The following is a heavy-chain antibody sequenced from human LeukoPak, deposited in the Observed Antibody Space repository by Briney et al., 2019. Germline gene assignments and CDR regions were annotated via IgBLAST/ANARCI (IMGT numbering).Heavy chain of an antibody. CDR3: ARGPSNYYDFWSGYPDANSLDY. J-gene: IGHJ4*02. CDR2: ISAYNGNT. CDR1: GYTFTSYG. D-gene: IGHD3-3*01. Sequence: ASVKVSCKASGYTFTSYGISWVRQAPGQGLEWMGWISAYNGNTNYAQKLQGRVTMTTDTSTSTAYMELRSLRSDDTAVYYCARGPSNYYDFWSGYPDANSLDYWGQGTLVTVSS. V-gene: IGHV1-18*01.